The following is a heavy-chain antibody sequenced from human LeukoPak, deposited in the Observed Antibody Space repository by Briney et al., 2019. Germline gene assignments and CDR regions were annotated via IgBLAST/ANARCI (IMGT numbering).Heavy chain of an antibody. CDR3: ARAPSLVDYYYYMDV. CDR2: IKQDGSEK. CDR1: GFTFSNYA. Sequence: GGSLRLSCAASGFTFSNYAMHWVRQAPGKGLEWVANIKQDGSEKYYVDSVKGRFTISRDNAKNSLYLQMNSLRAEDTAVYYCARAPSLVDYYYYMDVWGKGTTVTVSS. V-gene: IGHV3-7*01. J-gene: IGHJ6*03. D-gene: IGHD6-6*01.